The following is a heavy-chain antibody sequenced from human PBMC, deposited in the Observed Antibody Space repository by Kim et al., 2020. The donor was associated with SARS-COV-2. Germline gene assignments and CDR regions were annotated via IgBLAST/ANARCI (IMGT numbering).Heavy chain of an antibody. CDR2: FDPEDGET. J-gene: IGHJ6*02. D-gene: IGHD6-13*01. CDR1: GYTLTELS. Sequence: ASVKVSCKVSGYTLTELSMHWVRQAPGKGLEWMGGFDPEDGETIYAQKFQGRVTMTEDTSTDTAYMELSSLRSEDTAVYYCATDGGYSSSWQRWGYYYYGMDVWGQGTTVTVSS. V-gene: IGHV1-24*01. CDR3: ATDGGYSSSWQRWGYYYYGMDV.